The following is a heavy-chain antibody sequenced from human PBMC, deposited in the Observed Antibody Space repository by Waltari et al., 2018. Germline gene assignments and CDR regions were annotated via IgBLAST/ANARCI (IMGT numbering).Heavy chain of an antibody. V-gene: IGHV5-51*01. CDR3: ARHGLHCSSTSCYAGGFDY. CDR1: GYSFTSYW. J-gene: IGHJ4*02. D-gene: IGHD2-2*01. CDR2: IYPGVSDT. Sequence: EVQLVQSGAEVKKPGESLKISCKGSGYSFTSYWIGWVRQMPGKGLEWMGIIYPGVSDTIYSPSFQGQVTISAENSISTAYLKWSSLKASDTAMDYCARHGLHCSSTSCYAGGFDYWGQGTLVTVSS.